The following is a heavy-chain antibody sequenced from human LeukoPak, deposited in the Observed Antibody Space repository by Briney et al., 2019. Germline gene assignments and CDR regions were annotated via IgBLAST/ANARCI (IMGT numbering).Heavy chain of an antibody. Sequence: QPGRSLRLSCAASGFTFSSYAMSWVRQAPGKGLEWVSAISGSGGSTYYADSVKGRFTISRDNSKNTLFLQMNSLRAEDTAVYYCAKRLPVAGAFDYWGQGTLVTVSS. CDR2: ISGSGGST. V-gene: IGHV3-23*01. D-gene: IGHD6-19*01. J-gene: IGHJ4*02. CDR1: GFTFSSYA. CDR3: AKRLPVAGAFDY.